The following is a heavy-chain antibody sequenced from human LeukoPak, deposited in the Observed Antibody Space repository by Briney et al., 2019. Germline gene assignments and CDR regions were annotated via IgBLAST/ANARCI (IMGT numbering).Heavy chain of an antibody. V-gene: IGHV1-2*02. Sequence: GASVKVSCKASGYTFTGYYMHWVRQAPGQGLEWMGWINPNSGGTNYAQKFQGRVTMTRDTSISTAYMELSRLRSDDTAVYYCASGDYDGWADNWFDPWGQGTLVTVSS. CDR2: INPNSGGT. CDR3: ASGDYDGWADNWFDP. J-gene: IGHJ5*02. D-gene: IGHD4-17*01. CDR1: GYTFTGYY.